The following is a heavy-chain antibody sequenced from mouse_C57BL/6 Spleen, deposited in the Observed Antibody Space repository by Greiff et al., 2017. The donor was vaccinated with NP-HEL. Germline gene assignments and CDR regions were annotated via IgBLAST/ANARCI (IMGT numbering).Heavy chain of an antibody. V-gene: IGHV1-64*01. Sequence: QVQLQQPGAELVKPGASVKLSCKASGYTFSSYWMHWVKQRPGQGLEWIGMIHPNSGSTNYNEKFKSKATLTVDKSSSTAYMQLSSLTSEDSAVYYCARDYGSSHDYWGQGTTLTVSS. CDR1: GYTFSSYW. J-gene: IGHJ2*01. CDR3: ARDYGSSHDY. CDR2: IHPNSGST. D-gene: IGHD1-1*01.